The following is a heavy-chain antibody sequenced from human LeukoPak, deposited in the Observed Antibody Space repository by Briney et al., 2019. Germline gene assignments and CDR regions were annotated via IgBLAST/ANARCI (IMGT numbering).Heavy chain of an antibody. Sequence: SETLSLTCTVSGGSISDYYWSWIRQPPGKGLEWIGYIYYSGSTSYNPSLKSRVTISVDTSKNQFSLKVRSVNAADTAVYYCARSGERGTSAEYFHHWGQGTLVTVSS. J-gene: IGHJ1*01. D-gene: IGHD2-2*01. V-gene: IGHV4-59*01. CDR3: ARSGERGTSAEYFHH. CDR2: IYYSGST. CDR1: GGSISDYY.